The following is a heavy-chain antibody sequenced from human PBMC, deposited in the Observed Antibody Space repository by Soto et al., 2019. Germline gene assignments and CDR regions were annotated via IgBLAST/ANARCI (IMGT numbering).Heavy chain of an antibody. CDR1: GGTFSGYT. Sequence: ASVKVSCKASGGTFSGYTISWVGRAPGQGLEWMGRIIPILGIVNYAQKFQGRVTITADKSTSTAYTELSSLRSEDTAVYYCAASYYYDSSGYYRPGDYWGQGTLVTVSS. CDR3: AASYYYDSSGYYRPGDY. V-gene: IGHV1-69*02. J-gene: IGHJ4*02. D-gene: IGHD3-22*01. CDR2: IIPILGIV.